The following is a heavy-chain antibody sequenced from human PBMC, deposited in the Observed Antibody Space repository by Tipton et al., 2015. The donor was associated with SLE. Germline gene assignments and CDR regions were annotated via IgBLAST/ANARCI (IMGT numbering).Heavy chain of an antibody. J-gene: IGHJ4*02. CDR3: ARQHLPGSGPSFDS. D-gene: IGHD6-13*01. V-gene: IGHV3-53*01. CDR2: LSSGGGT. CDR1: GFTVSSNY. Sequence: SLRLSCAASGFTVSSNYMSWVRQAPGKGLEWVSTLSSGGGTTYPDSVKGRFTVSGDIPKNTVYLQMNNLRPEDTAVYYCARQHLPGSGPSFDSWGQGTLVSVSS.